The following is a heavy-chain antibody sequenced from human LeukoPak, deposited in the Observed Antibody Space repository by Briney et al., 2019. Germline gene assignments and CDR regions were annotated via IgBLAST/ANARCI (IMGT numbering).Heavy chain of an antibody. CDR3: ARTLGWELPFDY. CDR1: GFTFSSSS. V-gene: IGHV3-21*01. CDR2: ISSSSSYI. J-gene: IGHJ4*02. D-gene: IGHD1-26*01. Sequence: GESMTLARLASGFTFSSSSMDCDRQAAGEGLEWVSSISSSSSYIYYADSVKGRFTISRDNAKNSLYLQMNSLRAEDTAVYYCARTLGWELPFDYWGQGTLVTVSS.